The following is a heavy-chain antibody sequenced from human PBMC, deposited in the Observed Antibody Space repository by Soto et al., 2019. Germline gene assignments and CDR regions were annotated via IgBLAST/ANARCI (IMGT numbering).Heavy chain of an antibody. D-gene: IGHD2-21*02. J-gene: IGHJ6*02. Sequence: SVKVYCKASGGTFNKFAFSWVRQAPGQVFEWMGGIIPVFRSANYAQRFRGRITITADEYTSTVYLYLNDLRSDDTAVYYCARRYCASDNCPLFYYFVDLWGLGTTVTVS. CDR2: IIPVFRSA. CDR1: GGTFNKFA. CDR3: ARRYCASDNCPLFYYFVDL. V-gene: IGHV1-69*13.